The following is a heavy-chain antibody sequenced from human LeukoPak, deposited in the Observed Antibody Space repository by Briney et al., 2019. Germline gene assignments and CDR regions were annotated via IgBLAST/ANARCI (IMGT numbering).Heavy chain of an antibody. J-gene: IGHJ4*02. V-gene: IGHV1-2*06. Sequence: GASVKVSCNASGYTFTGYYMHWVRQAPGQGLEWMGRINPNSGGTNYAQKFQGRVTMTRDTPISTAYMELSRLRSDDTAVYYCARLHYYGSGVDYWGQGTLVTVSS. CDR1: GYTFTGYY. CDR2: INPNSGGT. D-gene: IGHD3-10*01. CDR3: ARLHYYGSGVDY.